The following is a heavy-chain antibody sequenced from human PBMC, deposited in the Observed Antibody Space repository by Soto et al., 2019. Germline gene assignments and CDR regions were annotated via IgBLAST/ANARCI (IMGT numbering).Heavy chain of an antibody. CDR1: GFTFSNYA. CDR3: AKGPAIVLVPAAMNYYYGMDV. J-gene: IGHJ6*02. Sequence: PGGSLRLSCVASGFTFSNYAMHWVRQAPGKGLEWVAIVSYDGDNEYYADSVRGRFFISRDNSKNTLYLQMNSLRAEDTAVYYCAKGPAIVLVPAAMNYYYGMDVWGQGTTVTVSS. D-gene: IGHD2-2*01. CDR2: VSYDGDNE. V-gene: IGHV3-30*18.